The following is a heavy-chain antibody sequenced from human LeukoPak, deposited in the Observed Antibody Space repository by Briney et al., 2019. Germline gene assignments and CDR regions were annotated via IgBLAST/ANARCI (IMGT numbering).Heavy chain of an antibody. J-gene: IGHJ4*02. V-gene: IGHV1-18*01. Sequence: ASVKVSCKASGYTFTSYGISWVRQAPGQGLEWMGWISAYNGNTNYAQKLQGRVTMTTDTSTSTAYMELRSLRSDDTAVYYCAKDTPAAGYFDYWGQGTLVTVSS. CDR2: ISAYNGNT. CDR3: AKDTPAAGYFDY. CDR1: GYTFTSYG. D-gene: IGHD6-13*01.